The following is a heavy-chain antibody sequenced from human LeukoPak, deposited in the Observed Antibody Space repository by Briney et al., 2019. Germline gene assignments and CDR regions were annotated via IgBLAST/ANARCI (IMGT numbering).Heavy chain of an antibody. D-gene: IGHD3-9*01. J-gene: IGHJ5*02. V-gene: IGHV4-34*01. CDR3: ARKKYYDILTGLYNWFDP. CDR2: INHSGRT. CDR1: GGSFSGYY. Sequence: PSETLSLTCAVYGGSFSGYYWSGIRQPPGKGLEWIGEINHSGRTNYNPSLKSRVTISVDTSKNQFSLKLSSVTAADTAVYYCARKKYYDILTGLYNWFDPWGQGTLVTVSS.